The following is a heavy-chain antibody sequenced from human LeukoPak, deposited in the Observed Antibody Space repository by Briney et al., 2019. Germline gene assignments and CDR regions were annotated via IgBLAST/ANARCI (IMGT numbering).Heavy chain of an antibody. V-gene: IGHV3-21*01. CDR1: GFTFSSYS. J-gene: IGHJ5*02. CDR2: ISSSSSYI. Sequence: GGSLRLSCAASGFTFSSYSMNWVRQAPGKGLEWVSSISSSSSYIYYADSVKGRFTISRDNAKNPLYLQMNSLRAEDTAVYYCARAQITVTNNWFDPWGQGTLVTVSS. D-gene: IGHD4-17*01. CDR3: ARAQITVTNNWFDP.